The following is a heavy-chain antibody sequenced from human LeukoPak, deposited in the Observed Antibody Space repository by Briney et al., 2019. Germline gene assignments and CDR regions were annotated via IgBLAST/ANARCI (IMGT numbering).Heavy chain of an antibody. CDR3: ARGGVLRYFDWFRTAYYYYGMDV. D-gene: IGHD3-9*01. CDR2: IYYSGSA. J-gene: IGHJ6*02. CDR1: GGSISSSSYY. Sequence: PSESLSLTCTVSGGSISSSSYYWGWIRQPPGKGLEWIGSIYYSGSAYYNPSLKSRVTISVDTSKNQFSLKLSSVTAADTAVYYCARGGVLRYFDWFRTAYYYYGMDVWGQGTTVTVSS. V-gene: IGHV4-39*07.